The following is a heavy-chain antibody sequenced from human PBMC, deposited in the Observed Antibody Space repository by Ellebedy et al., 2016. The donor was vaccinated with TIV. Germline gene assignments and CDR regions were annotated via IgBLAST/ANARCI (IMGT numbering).Heavy chain of an antibody. Sequence: GESLKISCTASGFSVRRYWMSWVRQGPGKGLEWLANIRGDSEKYYVDSVKGRFNISRANGTNSLYLQMHSLRPEDTAVYYCARRGSYGDYSVQINSWFDSWGQGTLVTVSS. CDR2: IRGDSEK. CDR3: ARRGSYGDYSVQINSWFDS. V-gene: IGHV3-7*01. D-gene: IGHD4-17*01. J-gene: IGHJ5*01. CDR1: GFSVRRYW.